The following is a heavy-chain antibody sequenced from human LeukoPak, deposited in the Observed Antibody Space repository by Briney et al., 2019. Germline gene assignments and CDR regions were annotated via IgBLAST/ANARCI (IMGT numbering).Heavy chain of an antibody. J-gene: IGHJ3*02. Sequence: SVKVSSKASRVTFNSCSISWVRQAPGHGLDWMGRIIPLLGIVNYAQKFQGKVTITADKSTNTAYMELSSLRSEDTAMYYCASDRTIAAAVDPFDIWGQGTMVTVSS. CDR1: RVTFNSCS. D-gene: IGHD6-13*01. CDR2: IIPLLGIV. CDR3: ASDRTIAAAVDPFDI. V-gene: IGHV1-69*04.